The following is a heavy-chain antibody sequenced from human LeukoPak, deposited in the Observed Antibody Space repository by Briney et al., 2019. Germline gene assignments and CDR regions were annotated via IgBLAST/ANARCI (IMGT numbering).Heavy chain of an antibody. D-gene: IGHD2/OR15-2a*01. CDR2: INSDGSST. J-gene: IGHJ4*02. CDR1: GFTLSSYT. CDR3: AGQYFGFDY. V-gene: IGHV3-74*01. Sequence: GGSLRLSCAASGFTLSSYTTNWVRQAPGKGLVWVSRINSDGSSTSYADSVKGRFTISRDNAKKTLYLQMNSLRADDTAVYYCAGQYFGFDYWGQGTLVTVSS.